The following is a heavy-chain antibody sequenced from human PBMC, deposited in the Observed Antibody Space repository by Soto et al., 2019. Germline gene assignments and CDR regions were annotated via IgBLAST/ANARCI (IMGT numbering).Heavy chain of an antibody. CDR3: ARDIPPRDSGWYGYYYSYGMDV. Sequence: PGGSLRLSCAVSGSTFKTHAMTWVRQAPGKGLEWVSSITGNGGSTFYTDSVKGRFTISRDNSRTTLYLQMNRLRAEDTAVYYCARDIPPRDSGWYGYYYSYGMDVWGQGTTVTVSS. J-gene: IGHJ6*02. CDR2: ITGNGGST. D-gene: IGHD6-19*01. V-gene: IGHV3-23*01. CDR1: GSTFKTHA.